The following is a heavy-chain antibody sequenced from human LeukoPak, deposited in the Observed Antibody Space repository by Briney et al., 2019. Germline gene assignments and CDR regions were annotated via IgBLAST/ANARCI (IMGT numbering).Heavy chain of an antibody. CDR3: AKDHRDILTGYGLICDY. V-gene: IGHV3-23*01. J-gene: IGHJ4*02. D-gene: IGHD3-9*01. Sequence: GGSLRLSCAASGFNFSSYAMSWVRQAPGKGLEWVSAISGSGGSTYYADSVKGRFTISRDNSKNTLYLQMNSLRAEDTAVYYCAKDHRDILTGYGLICDYWGQGTLVTVSS. CDR1: GFNFSSYA. CDR2: ISGSGGST.